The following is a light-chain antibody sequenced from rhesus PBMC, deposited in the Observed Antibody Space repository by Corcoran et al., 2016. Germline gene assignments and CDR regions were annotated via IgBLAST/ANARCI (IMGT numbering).Light chain of an antibody. V-gene: IGKV1S17*01. Sequence: DIQMTQSPSSLSASVGDTVTITCRASQDISNNLAWYQQKPGNVPKFLIYDASTLQSGVPSRFSGSGSGTDFTINIISRQPGNFTTYDCPHGYGTPPTFGGGTKVEIK. CDR1: QDISNN. CDR3: PHGYGTPPT. CDR2: DAS. J-gene: IGKJ4*01.